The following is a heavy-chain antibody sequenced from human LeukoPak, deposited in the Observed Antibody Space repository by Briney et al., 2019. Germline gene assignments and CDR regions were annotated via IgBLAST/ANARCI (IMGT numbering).Heavy chain of an antibody. V-gene: IGHV4-39*01. D-gene: IGHD2-21*02. CDR1: GGSISSTSYY. Sequence: SETLSLTCTVSGGSISSTSYYWGWIRQPPGKGLEWIGSIYYTGSTYYTPSLNTRVTMSVDTSKNQFSLKLSSVTAADTAVYYCARRLKVTEHFDYWGQGTLVTVSS. CDR2: IYYTGST. CDR3: ARRLKVTEHFDY. J-gene: IGHJ4*02.